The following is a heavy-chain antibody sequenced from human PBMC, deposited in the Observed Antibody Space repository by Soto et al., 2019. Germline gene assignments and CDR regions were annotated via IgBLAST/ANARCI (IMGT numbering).Heavy chain of an antibody. V-gene: IGHV4-4*02. CDR1: GASISGGHW. CDR2: IYQSGST. CDR3: ARDRGSTMTGDALDI. Sequence: QVQLQESGPGLVKPSGTLSPTCVVSGASISGGHWWSWVRQSPGKGLEWIGEIYQSGSTNYNPSLKSRVIISVDNSKNQFYLKLTSVTAADTALYYCARDRGSTMTGDALDIWGQGTMVTVSS. J-gene: IGHJ3*02. D-gene: IGHD3-16*01.